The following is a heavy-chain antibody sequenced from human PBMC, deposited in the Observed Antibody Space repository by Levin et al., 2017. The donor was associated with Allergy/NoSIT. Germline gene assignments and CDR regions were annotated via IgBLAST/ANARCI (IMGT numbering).Heavy chain of an antibody. V-gene: IGHV3-15*01. CDR1: GFTFSNAW. Sequence: GGSLRLSCAASGFTFSNAWMSWVRQAPGKGLEWVGRIKSKTDGGTTDYAAPVKGRFTISRDDSKNTLYLQMNSLKTEDTAVYYCTTDPIAVAAPSLLDYWGQGTLVTVSS. J-gene: IGHJ4*02. CDR3: TTDPIAVAAPSLLDY. CDR2: IKSKTDGGTT. D-gene: IGHD6-19*01.